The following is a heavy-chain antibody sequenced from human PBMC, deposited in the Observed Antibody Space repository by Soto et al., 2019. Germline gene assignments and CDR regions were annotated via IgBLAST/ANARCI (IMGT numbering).Heavy chain of an antibody. CDR2: IYWDDDK. CDR1: GFSLSTSGVG. J-gene: IGHJ4*02. V-gene: IGHV2-5*02. CDR3: AHTMAPRIFDY. Sequence: QITLKEAGPTLVKPTQTLTLTCSFSGFSLSTSGVGVGWIRQPPGKALEWLALIYWDDDKGYSTSLKSRLTITKATTKHHVVLIMTNMDPAATATYPCAHTMAPRIFDYWGQGTLVTVSS.